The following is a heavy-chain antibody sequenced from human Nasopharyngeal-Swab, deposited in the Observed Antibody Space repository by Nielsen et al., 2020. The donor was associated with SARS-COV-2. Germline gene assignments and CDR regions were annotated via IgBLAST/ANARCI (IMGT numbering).Heavy chain of an antibody. CDR3: TTAITIFGVVIPGGY. J-gene: IGHJ4*02. CDR2: IKSKTDGGTT. Sequence: WIRQPPGKGLEWVGRIKSKTDGGTTDYAAPVKGRFTISRDDSKNTLYLQMNSLKTEDTAVYYCTTAITIFGVVIPGGYWGQGTLVTVSP. V-gene: IGHV3-15*01. D-gene: IGHD3-3*01.